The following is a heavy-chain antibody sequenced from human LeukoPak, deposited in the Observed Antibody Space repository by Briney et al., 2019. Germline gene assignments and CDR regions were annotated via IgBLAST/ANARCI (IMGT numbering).Heavy chain of an antibody. CDR2: IYIGGST. Sequence: PGGSLRLSCAASGLTVTNTYMSWVRQAPGQGLEWVSGIYIGGSTYYAESVKGRFTISRDSSENTVYLQMTSLRVEDTAVYYCARCKIGSHSDYWGQGTLVTVSS. V-gene: IGHV3-53*01. CDR3: ARCKIGSHSDY. J-gene: IGHJ4*02. CDR1: GLTVTNTY. D-gene: IGHD1-26*01.